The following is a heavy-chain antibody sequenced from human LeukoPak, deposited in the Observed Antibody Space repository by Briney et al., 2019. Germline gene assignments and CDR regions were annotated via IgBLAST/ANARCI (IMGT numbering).Heavy chain of an antibody. CDR2: ISGSGGST. D-gene: IGHD6-13*01. CDR1: KFYFSTYA. CDR3: AIHLRGTNWYPFDF. Sequence: PGGSLRLSCTASKFYFSTYAMSWVRQAPGKGLEWVSAISGSGGSTYYADSVKGRFTISRDNSKNTLYLQMNSLRAEDTAVYYCAIHLRGTNWYPFDFWGQGTLVTVSS. V-gene: IGHV3-23*01. J-gene: IGHJ4*02.